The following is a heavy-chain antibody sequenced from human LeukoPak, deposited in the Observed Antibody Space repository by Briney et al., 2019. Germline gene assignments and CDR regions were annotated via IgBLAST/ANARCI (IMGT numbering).Heavy chain of an antibody. CDR2: INTNTGNP. Sequence: ASVKVSCKASGHSFTSYAMNWVRQAPGQGLEWMGWINTNTGNPTYAQGSTGRFVFSLDTSVNTAYLQISSLKAEDTAVYYCARGPVIVVVPAGMYLWGQGTLVTVSS. J-gene: IGHJ4*02. V-gene: IGHV7-4-1*02. CDR1: GHSFTSYA. D-gene: IGHD2-2*01. CDR3: ARGPVIVVVPAGMYL.